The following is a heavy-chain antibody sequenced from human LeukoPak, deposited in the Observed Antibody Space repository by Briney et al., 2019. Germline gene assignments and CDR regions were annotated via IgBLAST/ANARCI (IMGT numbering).Heavy chain of an antibody. D-gene: IGHD4-17*01. Sequence: GGSLRLSCAVSGVTFSSYWMSWFRQAPGKGLEWVANINQDGSQKFSVDSVKGRFTISRDNAKNSLSLQMNSLRVEDTAVYYCARDWFDGDYDRFDYWGQGTLVTVSS. J-gene: IGHJ4*02. CDR3: ARDWFDGDYDRFDY. CDR1: GVTFSSYW. V-gene: IGHV3-7*03. CDR2: INQDGSQK.